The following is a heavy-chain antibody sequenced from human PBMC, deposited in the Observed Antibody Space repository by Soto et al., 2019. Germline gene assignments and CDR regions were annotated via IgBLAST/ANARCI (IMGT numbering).Heavy chain of an antibody. CDR2: ISYDGSNK. J-gene: IGHJ4*02. D-gene: IGHD3-22*01. Sequence: QVQLVESGGGVVQPGRSLRLSCAASGFTFSSYAMHWVRQAPGKGLEWVAVISYDGSNKYYADSVKGRFTISRDNSKNTLYLQMNSLRAEDTAVYYCASNFVPDPDSSCFDYWGQGTLVTVSS. CDR1: GFTFSSYA. CDR3: ASNFVPDPDSSCFDY. V-gene: IGHV3-30-3*01.